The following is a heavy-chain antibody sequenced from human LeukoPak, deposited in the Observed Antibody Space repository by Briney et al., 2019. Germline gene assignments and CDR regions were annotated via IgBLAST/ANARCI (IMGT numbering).Heavy chain of an antibody. CDR3: ATEAPRSYYFDY. CDR1: EDTFTYYH. Sequence: GASMKVSCKASEDTFTYYHIHWVRQAPGQGVEWMGAVYATGGTTINTQNFQGRVTMTRDTSTGTVYMELRSLRFEDTAMYYCATEAPRSYYFDYWGQGILVTVSS. V-gene: IGHV1-46*01. J-gene: IGHJ4*02. CDR2: VYATGGTT.